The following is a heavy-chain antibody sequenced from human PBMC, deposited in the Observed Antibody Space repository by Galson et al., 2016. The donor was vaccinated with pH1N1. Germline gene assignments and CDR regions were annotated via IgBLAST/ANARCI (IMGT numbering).Heavy chain of an antibody. CDR3: ARSGDYGDY. J-gene: IGHJ4*02. Sequence: SLRLSCAASGFTFDDYAMYWVRQAPGTGLEWVSGISWNSGSIGYADSVKGRFTISRDNAKNSLYLQMNSLRSEDTAVYYCARSGDYGDYWGQGTLVTVSS. D-gene: IGHD4-17*01. V-gene: IGHV3-9*01. CDR2: ISWNSGSI. CDR1: GFTFDDYA.